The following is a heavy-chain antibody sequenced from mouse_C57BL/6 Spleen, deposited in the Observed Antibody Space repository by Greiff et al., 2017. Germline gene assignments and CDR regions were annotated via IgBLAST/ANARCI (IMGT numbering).Heavy chain of an antibody. V-gene: IGHV1-74*01. CDR2: IHPSDSDT. Sequence: QVQLKQPGAELVKPGASVKVSCKASGYTFTSYWMHWVKQRPGQGLEWIGRIHPSDSDTNYNQKFKGKATLTVDKSSSTAYMQLSSLTAEESAVYYCAIGVVAKDWYFDVWGTGTTVTVSS. CDR3: AIGVVAKDWYFDV. CDR1: GYTFTSYW. D-gene: IGHD1-1*01. J-gene: IGHJ1*03.